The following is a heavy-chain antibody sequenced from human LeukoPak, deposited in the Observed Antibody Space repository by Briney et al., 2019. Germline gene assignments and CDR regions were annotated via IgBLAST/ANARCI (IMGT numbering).Heavy chain of an antibody. Sequence: GGSLRLSCAASGFTFSNYAMRWVRQAPGKGLEWVSGISGSGDSTYYADSVKGRFTISRDNSKNTLYLQMNSLRAEDTAVYYCAKRIAPAGTNIDYWGQGTLVTVSS. CDR3: AKRIAPAGTNIDY. D-gene: IGHD6-13*01. CDR2: ISGSGDST. J-gene: IGHJ4*02. V-gene: IGHV3-23*01. CDR1: GFTFSNYA.